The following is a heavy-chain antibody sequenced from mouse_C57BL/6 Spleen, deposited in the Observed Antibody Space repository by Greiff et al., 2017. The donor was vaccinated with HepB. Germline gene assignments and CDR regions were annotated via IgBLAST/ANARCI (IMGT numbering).Heavy chain of an antibody. D-gene: IGHD4-1*01. Sequence: EVHLVESGGDLVKPGGSLKLSCAASGFTFSSYGMSWVRQTPDKRLEWVATISSGGSYTYYPDSVKGRFTISRDNAKNTLYLQMSSLKSEDTAMYYCAGTGTGCFDYWGQGTTLTVSS. CDR2: ISSGGSYT. V-gene: IGHV5-6*01. J-gene: IGHJ2*01. CDR1: GFTFSSYG. CDR3: AGTGTGCFDY.